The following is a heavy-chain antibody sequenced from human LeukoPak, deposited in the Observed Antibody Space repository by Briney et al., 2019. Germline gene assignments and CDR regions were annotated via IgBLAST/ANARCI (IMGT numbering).Heavy chain of an antibody. CDR3: ARGDIPLDY. CDR1: GDSVSSNTVA. CDR2: TYYKSKWYN. Sequence: QTLSLTCAISGDSVSSNTVAWNWIRQSPSRGLEWLGRTYYKSKWYNNYAISVKSRITISPDTSKNQFSLQLNSVTPEDTAVYYCARGDIPLDYWGQGTLVTVSS. J-gene: IGHJ4*02. V-gene: IGHV6-1*01. D-gene: IGHD2-21*01.